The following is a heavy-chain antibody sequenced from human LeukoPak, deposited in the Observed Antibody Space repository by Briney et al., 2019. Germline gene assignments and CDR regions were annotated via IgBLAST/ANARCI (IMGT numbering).Heavy chain of an antibody. J-gene: IGHJ6*03. CDR1: GYTFTAYY. Sequence: ASVKVSCEASGYTFTAYYIHWVRQAPGQRLEWMGWINPNSGGTNYAQKFQGRVTMTRDTSISTAYMELSRLTSDDTAVYYCARDHDISYYYYMDVWGKGTTVTISS. CDR3: ARDHDISYYYYMDV. D-gene: IGHD3-9*01. CDR2: INPNSGGT. V-gene: IGHV1-2*02.